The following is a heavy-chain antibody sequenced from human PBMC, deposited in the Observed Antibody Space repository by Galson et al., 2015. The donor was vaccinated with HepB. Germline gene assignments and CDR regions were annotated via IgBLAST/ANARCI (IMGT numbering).Heavy chain of an antibody. Sequence: SLRLSCAASGFKFNNYWMNWVRQAPGKGLEWVANIKRDGSEIFYVDSVKGRLTISRDNAKNSLYLQMHSLKAEDTAVYYCARDPYCGSDCHGPTFYSSYGMDVWGQGTTVTVSS. CDR3: ARDPYCGSDCHGPTFYSSYGMDV. J-gene: IGHJ6*02. V-gene: IGHV3-7*01. D-gene: IGHD2-21*02. CDR2: IKRDGSEI. CDR1: GFKFNNYW.